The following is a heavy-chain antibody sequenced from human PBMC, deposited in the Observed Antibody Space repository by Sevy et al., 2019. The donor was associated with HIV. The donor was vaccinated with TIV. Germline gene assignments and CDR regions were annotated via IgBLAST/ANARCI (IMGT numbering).Heavy chain of an antibody. J-gene: IGHJ4*02. Sequence: GESLKISCKGSGYSFTSHWIGWVRHMPGKGLEWTGIIYPDDSDTRYSPSFQGQVTFSADKSISTAYLQWSSLKASDTAMYHCATSRSGYFDSSGYYIYWGQGTLVTVSS. CDR3: ATSRSGYFDSSGYYIY. D-gene: IGHD3-22*01. CDR2: IYPDDSDT. CDR1: GYSFTSHW. V-gene: IGHV5-51*01.